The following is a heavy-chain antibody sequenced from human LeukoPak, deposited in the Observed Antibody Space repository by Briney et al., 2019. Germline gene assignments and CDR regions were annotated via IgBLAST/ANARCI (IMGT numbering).Heavy chain of an antibody. CDR1: GFTFSNYG. D-gene: IGHD3-10*01. Sequence: HAGGSLRLSCAASGFTFSNYGMHWVRQAPGKGLEWVAFIRYDGSNKYYADSVKGRITISRDNSKNTLYLQMNSLRAEDTAVYYCAKDPGAHYYGSGSYPRGSYFDYWGQGTLVTVSS. CDR2: IRYDGSNK. CDR3: AKDPGAHYYGSGSYPRGSYFDY. V-gene: IGHV3-30*02. J-gene: IGHJ4*02.